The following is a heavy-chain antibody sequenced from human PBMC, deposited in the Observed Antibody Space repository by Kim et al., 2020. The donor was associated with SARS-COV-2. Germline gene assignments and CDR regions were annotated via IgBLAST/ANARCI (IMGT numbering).Heavy chain of an antibody. J-gene: IGHJ4*02. CDR2: INNYNGFT. CDR3: ARQLLGFGELNDRNDY. V-gene: IGHV1-18*01. Sequence: ASVKVSCKASGYTFISYAISWVRQAPGQGLEWMGWINNYNGFTKYGKKFQGRVTVTTDTSTSTAYMELRSLRSDDTAVYYCARQLLGFGELNDRNDYWGQGTLVTVSS. CDR1: GYTFISYA. D-gene: IGHD3-10*01.